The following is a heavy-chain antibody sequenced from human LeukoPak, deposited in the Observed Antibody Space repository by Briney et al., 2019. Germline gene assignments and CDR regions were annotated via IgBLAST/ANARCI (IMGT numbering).Heavy chain of an antibody. Sequence: SETLSLTCTVSGGSISSYYWSWIRQPPGKGLEWIGYIYYSGSTYYNPSLKSRVTISVDTSKNQFSLKLSSVTAADTAVYYCARVDNGNYYYYGMDVWGQGTTVTVFS. CDR1: GGSISSYY. V-gene: IGHV4-59*01. D-gene: IGHD1-1*01. J-gene: IGHJ6*02. CDR2: IYYSGST. CDR3: ARVDNGNYYYYGMDV.